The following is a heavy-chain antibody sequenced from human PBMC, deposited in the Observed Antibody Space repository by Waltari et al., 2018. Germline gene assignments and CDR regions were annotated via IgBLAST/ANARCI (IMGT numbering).Heavy chain of an antibody. D-gene: IGHD6-19*01. V-gene: IGHV3-30-3*01. CDR2: ISYDGSNK. CDR1: GFTFSSYA. Sequence: QVQLVESGGGVVQPGRSLRLSCAASGFTFSSYAMHWVRQAPGKGLEWVAVISYDGSNKYYADSVKGRFTISRDNSKNTLYLQMNSLRAEDTAVYYCAREKAHGAGYWGQGTLVTVSS. CDR3: AREKAHGAGY. J-gene: IGHJ4*02.